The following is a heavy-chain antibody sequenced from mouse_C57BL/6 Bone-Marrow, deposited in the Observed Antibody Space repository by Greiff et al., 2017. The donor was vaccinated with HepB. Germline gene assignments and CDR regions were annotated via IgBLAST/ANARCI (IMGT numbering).Heavy chain of an antibody. CDR2: ISSGGSYT. CDR3: ARHGG. CDR1: GFTFSSYG. J-gene: IGHJ3*01. V-gene: IGHV5-6*01. Sequence: VQLKESGGDLVKPGGSLKLSCAASGFTFSSYGMSWVRQTPDKRLEWVATISSGGSYTYYPDSVKGRFTISRDNAKNTLYLQMSSLKSEDTAMYYCARHGGWGKGTLVTVSA.